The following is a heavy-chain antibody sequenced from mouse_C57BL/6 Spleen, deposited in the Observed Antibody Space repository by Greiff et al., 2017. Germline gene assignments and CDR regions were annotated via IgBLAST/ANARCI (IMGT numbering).Heavy chain of an antibody. CDR2: ISYDGSN. D-gene: IGHD2-3*01. Sequence: VQLKQSGPGLVKPSQSLSLTCSVTGYSITSGYYWNWIRQFPGNKLEWMGNISYDGSNNYNPYLKNRISITRDTSKNQFFLKLNSVTTEDTATYDCAREGNDGCLDYWGQGTTLTVSS. J-gene: IGHJ2*01. CDR3: AREGNDGCLDY. CDR1: GYSITSGYY. V-gene: IGHV3-6*01.